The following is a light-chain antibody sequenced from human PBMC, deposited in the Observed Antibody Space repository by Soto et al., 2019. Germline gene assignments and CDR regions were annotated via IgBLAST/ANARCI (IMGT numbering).Light chain of an antibody. V-gene: IGLV2-11*01. J-gene: IGLJ1*01. Sequence: QSALTQPRSVSGSPGQSVTISCTGTSSDVGNYNYVSWYQQHPGKAPKLMIYDVSKRPSGVPDRFSGSKSGTTASLTISGLQAEDEDDYYCCPYAGSYTFYVFGTGTKVTVL. CDR3: CPYAGSYTFYV. CDR1: SSDVGNYNY. CDR2: DVS.